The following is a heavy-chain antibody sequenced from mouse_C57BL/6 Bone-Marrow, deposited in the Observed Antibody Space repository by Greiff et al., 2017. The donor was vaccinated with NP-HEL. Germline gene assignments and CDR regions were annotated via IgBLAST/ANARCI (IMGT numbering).Heavy chain of an antibody. D-gene: IGHD1-1*01. CDR3: ARGVGRGIPFAY. Sequence: EVQLQQSGAELVKPGASVKLSCTASGFNIKDYYMHWVKQRTEQGLEWIGRIDPEDGETKYAPKFQGKATITAATSSNTAYLQLSSLTSADTDVYYCARGVGRGIPFAYWGQGTLVTVSA. V-gene: IGHV14-2*01. J-gene: IGHJ3*01. CDR1: GFNIKDYY. CDR2: IDPEDGET.